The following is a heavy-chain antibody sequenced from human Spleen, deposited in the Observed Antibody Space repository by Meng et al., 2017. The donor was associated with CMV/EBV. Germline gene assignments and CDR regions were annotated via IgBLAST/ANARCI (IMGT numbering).Heavy chain of an antibody. J-gene: IGHJ4*02. CDR1: GFNFSSDG. Sequence: CEASGFNFSSDGMHWVRQAPGKGLEWVAVISYDGSNKYYADSVKGRFTISRDNSKNTLYLQMNSLRAEDTAVYYCAKDYDSSGSLDYWGQGTLVTVSS. D-gene: IGHD3-22*01. CDR3: AKDYDSSGSLDY. CDR2: ISYDGSNK. V-gene: IGHV3-30*18.